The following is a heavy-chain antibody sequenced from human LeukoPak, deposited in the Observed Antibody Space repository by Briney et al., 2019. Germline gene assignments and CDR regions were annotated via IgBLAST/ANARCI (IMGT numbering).Heavy chain of an antibody. CDR2: IYPGDSDT. Sequence: GESLKISCKGSGYSFATYWIGWVRQMPGKGLEWMGIIYPGDSDTRYSPSFQGQVTISADKSITTAYLQWRSLKAPDTAMYYCARRATSYEYFDLWGRGTLVTVSS. CDR3: ARRATSYEYFDL. V-gene: IGHV5-51*01. D-gene: IGHD2-15*01. CDR1: GYSFATYW. J-gene: IGHJ2*01.